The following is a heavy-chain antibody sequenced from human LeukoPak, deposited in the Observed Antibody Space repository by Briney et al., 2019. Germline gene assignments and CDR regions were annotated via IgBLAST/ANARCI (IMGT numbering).Heavy chain of an antibody. V-gene: IGHV4-59*01. CDR2: ISRTGST. Sequence: SETLSLTCTVSGGSISSYYWSWIRQAPGKGLEWIGHISRTGSTTYNPSLESRLTISIDTSNNHFFLRLTSVTAADTAVYFCAAGQGRDSVTNWFDPWGQGTLVIVSS. D-gene: IGHD4-17*01. CDR1: GGSISSYY. J-gene: IGHJ5*02. CDR3: AAGQGRDSVTNWFDP.